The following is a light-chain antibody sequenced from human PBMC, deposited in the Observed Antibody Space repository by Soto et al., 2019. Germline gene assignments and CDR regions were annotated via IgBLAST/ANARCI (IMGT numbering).Light chain of an antibody. CDR3: QSYDSSPRGYV. CDR2: GNS. J-gene: IGLJ1*01. Sequence: QSVLTQPPSVSGAPGQRVTISCTGSSSNIGAGYDVHWYQQLPGTAPKLLIYGNSNRPSGVPDRFSGSKSGTSASLAITGLQAEDEADYYCQSYDSSPRGYVFGTGTKATVL. CDR1: SSNIGAGYD. V-gene: IGLV1-40*01.